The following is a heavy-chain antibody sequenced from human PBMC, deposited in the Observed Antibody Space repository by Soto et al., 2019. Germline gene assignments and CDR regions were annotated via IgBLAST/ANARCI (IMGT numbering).Heavy chain of an antibody. CDR3: ARGVVSCWCGRYYYYYGMDV. V-gene: IGHV4-34*01. D-gene: IGHD2-8*01. CDR1: GGSFSGYY. Sequence: PSETLSLTCAVYGGSFSGYYWSWIRQPPGKGLEWIGEINHSGSTNYNPSLKSRVTISVDTSKNQFSLKLSSVTAADTAVYYCARGVVSCWCGRYYYYYGMDVWGQGTTVTVSS. J-gene: IGHJ6*02. CDR2: INHSGST.